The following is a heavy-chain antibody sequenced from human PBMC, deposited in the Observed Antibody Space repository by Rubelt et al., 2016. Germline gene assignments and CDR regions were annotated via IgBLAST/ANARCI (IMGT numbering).Heavy chain of an antibody. CDR3: ARDFWSGINPLYYYYYGMDV. D-gene: IGHD3-3*01. Sequence: KSRVTISVDTSKNQFSLKLSSVTAADTAVYYCARDFWSGINPLYYYYYGMDVWGQGTTVTVSS. V-gene: IGHV4-39*02. J-gene: IGHJ6*02.